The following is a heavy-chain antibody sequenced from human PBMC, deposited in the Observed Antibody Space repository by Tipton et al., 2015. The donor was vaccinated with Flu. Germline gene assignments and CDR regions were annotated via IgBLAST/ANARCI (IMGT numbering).Heavy chain of an antibody. D-gene: IGHD2-15*01. CDR1: GGSISSYY. Sequence: TLSPTCTVSGGSISSYYWSWIRQPPGKGLEWIGYIYYSGSTNYNPSLKSRVTISVDTSKNQFSLKLSSVTAADTAVYYCARDVGAFDIWGQGTMVTVSS. CDR2: IYYSGST. J-gene: IGHJ3*02. CDR3: ARDVGAFDI. V-gene: IGHV4-59*01.